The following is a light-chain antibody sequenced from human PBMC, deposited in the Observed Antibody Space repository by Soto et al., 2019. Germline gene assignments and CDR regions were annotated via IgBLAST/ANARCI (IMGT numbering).Light chain of an antibody. CDR1: QSISSY. Sequence: DIQMTQSPSSLSASVGDSVTITCRASQSISSYLNWYQQKPGKAPKLLIYAASSLQSGVPSRFSGSGSGTDFTLTISSLQPEDFATYYCQQSYKAAWTFGQGTKVHIK. V-gene: IGKV1-39*01. CDR2: AAS. CDR3: QQSYKAAWT. J-gene: IGKJ1*01.